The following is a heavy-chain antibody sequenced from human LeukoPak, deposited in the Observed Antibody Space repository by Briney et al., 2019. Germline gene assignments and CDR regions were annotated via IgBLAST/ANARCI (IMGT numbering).Heavy chain of an antibody. V-gene: IGHV3-30-3*01. CDR1: GFTFGSYA. CDR3: ARDLRDSGWNLDN. CDR2: ISYDGSNK. Sequence: GGSLRLSRVASGFTFGSYAMHWVRQAPGKGLEWVALISYDGSNKDYAVSVKGRFTISRDNSKNTLYLQMNSLRGEDTAVYYCARDLRDSGWNLDNWGQGTQVTVSS. D-gene: IGHD6-19*01. J-gene: IGHJ4*02.